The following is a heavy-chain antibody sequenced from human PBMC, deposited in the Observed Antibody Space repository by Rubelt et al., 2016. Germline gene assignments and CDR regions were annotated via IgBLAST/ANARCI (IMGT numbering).Heavy chain of an antibody. J-gene: IGHJ4*02. CDR3: ARQDTAMVTFDY. V-gene: IGHV4-39*01. Sequence: QLQLQESGPGLVKPSETLSLTCTVSGGSISSSSYYWGWIRQPPGKGLEWIGSIYYRGSTYYNPSLKSRVTISVDTSKNQFSLKLSSVTAADTAAYYCARQDTAMVTFDYWGQGTLVTVSS. D-gene: IGHD5-18*01. CDR1: GGSISSSSYY. CDR2: IYYRGST.